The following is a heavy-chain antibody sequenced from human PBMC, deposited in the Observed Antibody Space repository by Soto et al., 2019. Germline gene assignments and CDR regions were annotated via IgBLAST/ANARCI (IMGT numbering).Heavy chain of an antibody. Sequence: GPEVKKPGASVKVSCKAVGYTFTNYGITWVRQAPGQGLEWMGWIITYSGNTNYAQKLQDRVSLTADTSTSTAYMELRSLRSDDTAVYYCARIPGYSTTWYYAFDIWGQGTLVTVSS. V-gene: IGHV1-18*01. CDR1: GYTFTNYG. CDR2: IITYSGNT. D-gene: IGHD6-13*01. J-gene: IGHJ3*02. CDR3: ARIPGYSTTWYYAFDI.